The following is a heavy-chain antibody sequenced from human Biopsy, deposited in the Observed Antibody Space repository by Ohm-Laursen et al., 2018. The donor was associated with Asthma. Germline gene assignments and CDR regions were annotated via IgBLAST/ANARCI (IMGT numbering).Heavy chain of an antibody. CDR1: GFDFSGYT. CDR3: ARDFTIGSGSPFHF. D-gene: IGHD3-10*01. J-gene: IGHJ4*01. CDR2: ISGLSRYK. Sequence: GSLRLSCTASGFDFSGYTMNWVRQAPGQGLEWVSSISGLSRYKCYSDSLRGRVTISRDNAKSSLHLQMSSLRAEDTAVYFCARDFTIGSGSPFHFWGPGTLVTVSS. V-gene: IGHV3-21*01.